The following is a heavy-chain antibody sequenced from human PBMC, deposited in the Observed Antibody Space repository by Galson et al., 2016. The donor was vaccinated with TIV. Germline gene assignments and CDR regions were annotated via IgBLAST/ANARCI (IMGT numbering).Heavy chain of an antibody. CDR2: IYTSGST. CDR1: GGSISSGSYY. V-gene: IGHV4-61*02. D-gene: IGHD4-23*01. CDR3: ARGEVVTRGSGWFDP. J-gene: IGHJ5*02. Sequence: TLSLTCTVSGGSISSGSYYWSWIRQPAGKGLEWIGRIYTSGSTDYNPSLKSRVTLSVDTPKNQFSLTLSSVTAADTAVYYCARGEVVTRGSGWFDPWGQGTLVTVSS.